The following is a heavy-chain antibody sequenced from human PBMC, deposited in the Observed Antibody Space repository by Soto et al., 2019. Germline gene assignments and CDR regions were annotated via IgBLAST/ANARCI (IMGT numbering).Heavy chain of an antibody. V-gene: IGHV4-30-4*01. Sequence: PSETLSLTCTVSGGSISSGDYYWIWIRHPPGKGLEWIGYIYYSGSTYYNPSLKSRVTISVDTSKNQFSLKLSSVTAADTAVYYCARVKVATIIDYWGQGTLVTVSS. J-gene: IGHJ4*02. CDR2: IYYSGST. D-gene: IGHD5-12*01. CDR1: GGSISSGDYY. CDR3: ARVKVATIIDY.